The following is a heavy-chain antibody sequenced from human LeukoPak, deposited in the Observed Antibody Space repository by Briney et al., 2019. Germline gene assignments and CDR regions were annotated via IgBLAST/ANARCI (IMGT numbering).Heavy chain of an antibody. CDR1: GFTFSSYW. Sequence: GGSLRLSCAASGFTFSSYWMNWVRRAPGKGPVWVSRIASDGSSTTYADSVKGRFSISRDNAKNTLYLQMNSLRVEDTAVYYCARGRPHGNDYWGQGTLVTVSS. CDR2: IASDGSST. J-gene: IGHJ4*02. V-gene: IGHV3-74*01. D-gene: IGHD4-23*01. CDR3: ARGRPHGNDY.